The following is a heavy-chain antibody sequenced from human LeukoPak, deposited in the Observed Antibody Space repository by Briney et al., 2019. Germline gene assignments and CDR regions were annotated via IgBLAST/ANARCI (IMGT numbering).Heavy chain of an antibody. CDR2: IYSGGST. CDR3: ARSGRYYDSSGYYSDFDY. CDR1: GFTFSNYY. J-gene: IGHJ4*02. V-gene: IGHV3-66*01. D-gene: IGHD3-22*01. Sequence: GGSLRLSCAASGFTFSNYYMSWVRQAPGKGLEWVSVIYSGGSTYYADSVKGRFTISRDNSKNTLYLQMNSLRAEDTAAYYCARSGRYYDSSGYYSDFDYWGQGTLVTVSS.